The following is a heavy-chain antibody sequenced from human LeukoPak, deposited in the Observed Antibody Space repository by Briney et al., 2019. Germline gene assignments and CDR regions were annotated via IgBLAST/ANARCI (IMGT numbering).Heavy chain of an antibody. CDR3: ARVGGGRKPFFDY. J-gene: IGHJ4*02. CDR2: NSAYNGNT. V-gene: IGHV1-18*04. Sequence: GASVKVSCKTSGYTFSSYGISWVRQAPGQGLEWMGWNSAYNGNTNYAQKFQGRVTMTTDTSTSTAYMDLRSLISDDTAVYYCARVGGGRKPFFDYWGQGTLVTVSS. D-gene: IGHD3-16*01. CDR1: GYTFSSYG.